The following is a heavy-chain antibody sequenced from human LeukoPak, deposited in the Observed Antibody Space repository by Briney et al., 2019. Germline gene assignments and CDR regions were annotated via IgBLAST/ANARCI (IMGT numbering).Heavy chain of an antibody. V-gene: IGHV1-2*02. CDR2: INPNSGGT. J-gene: IGHJ2*01. CDR1: GYTFTGYY. CDR3: ARDHKLTFYGGIFWYFDL. Sequence: GASVKVSCKASGYTFTGYYMHWVRQAPGQGLEWMGWINPNSGGTNYAQKFQGRVTMTRDTSISTAYMELSRLRSDDTAVYYCARDHKLTFYGGIFWYFDLWGRGTLVTVSS. D-gene: IGHD4-23*01.